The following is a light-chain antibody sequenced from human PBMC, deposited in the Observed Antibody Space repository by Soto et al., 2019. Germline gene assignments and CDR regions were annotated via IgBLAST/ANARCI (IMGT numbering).Light chain of an antibody. CDR3: QQYNNWPRT. J-gene: IGKJ1*01. CDR1: QSVSNNY. V-gene: IGKV3-20*01. Sequence: IGLTQSPGTLSLSPGERATLSCRASQSVSNNYLAWYQQKPGQAPRLLIYGASNRAAGIPARFRGSGSGTDFTLTIDSLEPEDFAVYYCQQYNNWPRTFGQGTKVDI. CDR2: GAS.